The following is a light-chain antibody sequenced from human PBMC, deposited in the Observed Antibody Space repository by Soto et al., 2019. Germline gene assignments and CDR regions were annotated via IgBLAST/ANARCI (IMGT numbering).Light chain of an antibody. V-gene: IGLV1-40*01. Sequence: QSVLTQPPSVSGAPGQRVTISCTGTSSNIGARYDVHWYQQLPGTAPKLLIYGNTNRASEVPDRFSGSISGTSASLAITGVQAEDEADYYCQSHDTSLNGWVFGGGTKLTVL. CDR2: GNT. J-gene: IGLJ3*02. CDR3: QSHDTSLNGWV. CDR1: SSNIGARYD.